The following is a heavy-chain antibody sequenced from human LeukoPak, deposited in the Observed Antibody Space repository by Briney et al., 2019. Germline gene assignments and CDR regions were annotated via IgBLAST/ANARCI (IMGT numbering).Heavy chain of an antibody. CDR1: GGSFSGYY. D-gene: IGHD2-2*03. CDR3: ARGPHGYCSSTSCLTRDY. J-gene: IGHJ4*02. CDR2: INHSGST. V-gene: IGHV4-34*01. Sequence: PSETLSLTCAVYGGSFSGYYWSWIRQPPGKGLEWIGEINHSGSTNYNPSLKSRVTISVDTSKNQFSLKLSSVTAADTAVYYCARGPHGYCSSTSCLTRDYWGQGTLVTVSS.